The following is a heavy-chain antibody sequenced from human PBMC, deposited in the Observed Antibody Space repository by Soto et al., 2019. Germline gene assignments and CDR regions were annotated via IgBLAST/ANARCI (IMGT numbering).Heavy chain of an antibody. Sequence: QVQLVQSGAEVKKPGSSVKVSCKASGGTFSSYTISWVRQAPGQGLEWMGRIIPILGIANYAQKFQGRVTITADKSTSTAYMELSSLRFEDTAVYYCARDDGLAYCGGDCYSWGQGTLVTVSS. V-gene: IGHV1-69*02. J-gene: IGHJ4*02. CDR3: ARDDGLAYCGGDCYS. CDR2: IIPILGIA. D-gene: IGHD2-21*02. CDR1: GGTFSSYT.